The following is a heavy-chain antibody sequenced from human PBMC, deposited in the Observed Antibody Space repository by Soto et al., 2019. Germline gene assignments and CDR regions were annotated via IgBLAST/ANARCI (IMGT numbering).Heavy chain of an antibody. J-gene: IGHJ3*02. CDR3: ATWSNSSGWYGAFDI. V-gene: IGHV4-59*01. CDR1: GAPINSYF. D-gene: IGHD6-19*01. CDR2: IFYSGST. Sequence: QVQLQESGPGLVKPSETLSLTCSVSGAPINSYFWTWIRQPPGKGLEWIGYIFYSGSTNYNPSLKSRVTMSIDTSKNQFSLKLTSVTAADTAVYYCATWSNSSGWYGAFDIWGQGTMVTVSS.